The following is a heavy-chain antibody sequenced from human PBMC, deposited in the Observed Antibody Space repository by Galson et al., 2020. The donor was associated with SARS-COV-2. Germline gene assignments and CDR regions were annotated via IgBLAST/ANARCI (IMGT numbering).Heavy chain of an antibody. D-gene: IGHD4-17*01. CDR2: MSYYGSNI. CDR3: ARDRHYGDYWGGGEVLDY. J-gene: IGHJ4*02. V-gene: IGHV3-30*03. CDR1: GFTFSSFG. Sequence: GESLKISCTASGFTFSSFGMHWVRQAPGKGLEWVVVMSYYGSNIFYAESVKGRFTISRDNSKNTLYLQMNTLRAEDTAMYHCARDRHYGDYWGGGEVLDYWGQGTLVTVSS.